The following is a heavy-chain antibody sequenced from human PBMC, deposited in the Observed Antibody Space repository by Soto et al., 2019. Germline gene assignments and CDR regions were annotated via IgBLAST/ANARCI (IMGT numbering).Heavy chain of an antibody. J-gene: IGHJ4*01. CDR1: GYTFTAYY. CDR2: INPNSGGT. CDR3: ARGGGSRYSYGYRNYLDY. D-gene: IGHD5-18*01. V-gene: IGHV1-2*04. Sequence: ASVKVSCKASGYTFTAYYMHWVRQAPGQGLEWMGWINPNSGGTNYAQKFQGWVTMTRDTSISTAYMELSRLRSDDTAVYYCARGGGSRYSYGYRNYLDYWGHGTLVTVSS.